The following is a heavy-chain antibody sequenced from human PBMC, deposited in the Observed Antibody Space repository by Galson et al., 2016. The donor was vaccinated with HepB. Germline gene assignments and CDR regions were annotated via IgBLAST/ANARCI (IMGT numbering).Heavy chain of an antibody. CDR3: AKDERYNWNYGDGYFEF. CDR1: GFSFSTYG. CDR2: ISYDGSKS. D-gene: IGHD1-7*01. J-gene: IGHJ2*01. Sequence: SLRLSCAASGFSFSTYGMHWVRQAPGKGLEWVAVISYDGSKSYYADSVKGRFTISRDNSKNTVSLQMNSLRVEDTAVFYCAKDERYNWNYGDGYFEFWGRGTLVTVPS. V-gene: IGHV3-30*18.